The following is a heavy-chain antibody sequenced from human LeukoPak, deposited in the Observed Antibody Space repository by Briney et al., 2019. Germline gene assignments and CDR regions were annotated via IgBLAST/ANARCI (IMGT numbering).Heavy chain of an antibody. CDR1: GFTFSSYG. Sequence: GGSLRLSCAASGFTFSSYGMHWVRQAPGKGLEWVAVISYDGSNKYYADSVKGRFTISRDNSKNTLYLQMNSLRAEDTAVYYCAKVWTSLLGVFDYWGQGTLVTVSS. J-gene: IGHJ4*02. CDR2: ISYDGSNK. CDR3: AKVWTSLLGVFDY. V-gene: IGHV3-30*18. D-gene: IGHD2-2*01.